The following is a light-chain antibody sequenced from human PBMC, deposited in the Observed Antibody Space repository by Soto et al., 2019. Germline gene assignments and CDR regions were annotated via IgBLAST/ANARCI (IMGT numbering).Light chain of an antibody. CDR2: VEGSGNY. J-gene: IGLJ3*02. Sequence: QAVVTQSSSASASLGSSVRLTCTLSSGNSDDLIAWHQQQPGKAPRYMMKVEGSGNYKRGSGVPDRFSGSSSGADRYLTISDLQSEDEAYYYCETWGRDIWVFGGGTQLTVL. CDR1: SGNSDDL. V-gene: IGLV4-60*03. CDR3: ETWGRDIWV.